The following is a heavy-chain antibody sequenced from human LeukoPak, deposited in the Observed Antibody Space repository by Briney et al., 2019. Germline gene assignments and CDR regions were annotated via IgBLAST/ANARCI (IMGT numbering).Heavy chain of an antibody. Sequence: SGPALVKPTQTLTLTCTFSGFSLSTSGMCVSWIRQPPGKALEWLARIDWDDDKYYSTSLKTRLTISKDTSKNQVVLTMTNMDPVDTATYYCARTIAAAGTVVWFDPWGQGTLVTVSS. V-gene: IGHV2-70*11. D-gene: IGHD6-13*01. CDR1: GFSLSTSGMC. CDR3: ARTIAAAGTVVWFDP. CDR2: IDWDDDK. J-gene: IGHJ5*02.